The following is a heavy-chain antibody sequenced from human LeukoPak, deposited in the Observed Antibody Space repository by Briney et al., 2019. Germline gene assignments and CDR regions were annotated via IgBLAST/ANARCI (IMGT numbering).Heavy chain of an antibody. J-gene: IGHJ6*02. V-gene: IGHV3-11*04. CDR3: ARDPKDVLRYFDWSRGDYYYGMDV. Sequence: GGSLRLSCAASGFTFSDYYMSWIRQAPGKGLEWVSYISSSGSTIYYADSVKGRFTISRDNSKNTLYLQMNSLRAEDTAVYYCARDPKDVLRYFDWSRGDYYYGMDVWGQGTTVTVSS. CDR1: GFTFSDYY. D-gene: IGHD3-9*01. CDR2: ISSSGSTI.